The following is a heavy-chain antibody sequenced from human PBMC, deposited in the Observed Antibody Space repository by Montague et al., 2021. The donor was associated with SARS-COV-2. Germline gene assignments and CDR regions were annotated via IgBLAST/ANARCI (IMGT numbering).Heavy chain of an antibody. CDR3: ASSYYYGSGTYVYNYYMDV. J-gene: IGHJ6*03. CDR1: GGSVSSRPYY. V-gene: IGHV4-39*01. D-gene: IGHD3-10*01. Sequence: SEILSLTCTVSGGSVSSRPYYWGWIRQPPGRGLEWVGSISYRGRTYFXXXLESRLTISVDSSENQFSLRLSSVTAADTAVYYCASSYYYGSGTYVYNYYMDVWGKGTTVTVSS. CDR2: ISYRGRT.